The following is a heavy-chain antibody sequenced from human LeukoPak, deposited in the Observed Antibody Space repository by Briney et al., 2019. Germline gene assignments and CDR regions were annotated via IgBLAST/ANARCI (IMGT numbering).Heavy chain of an antibody. CDR2: ISSSGSTI. J-gene: IGHJ5*02. CDR1: GFTFSDYY. CDR3: ARESRGGYYDSSGGRWFDP. D-gene: IGHD3-22*01. V-gene: IGHV3-11*01. Sequence: GGSLRLSCVASGFTFSDYYMSWIRQAPGKGLEWVSYISSSGSTIYYADSVKGRFTISRDNAKNSLYLQMNSLGAEDTAVYYCARESRGGYYDSSGGRWFDPWGQGTLVTVSS.